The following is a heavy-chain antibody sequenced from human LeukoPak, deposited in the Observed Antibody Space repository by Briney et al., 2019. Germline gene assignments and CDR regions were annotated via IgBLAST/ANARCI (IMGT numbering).Heavy chain of an antibody. D-gene: IGHD2/OR15-2a*01. Sequence: PSETLSLTCTVSGDSISSYYWTWIRQPPGKGLEWIGYVSYSGSTNYNPSLKSRVTLSVDTSKNQFSLKMRYVTAADTAVYYCARLSFSGSSYYYYMDVWGRGATVTVSS. V-gene: IGHV4-59*01. J-gene: IGHJ6*03. CDR2: VSYSGST. CDR3: ARLSFSGSSYYYYMDV. CDR1: GDSISSYY.